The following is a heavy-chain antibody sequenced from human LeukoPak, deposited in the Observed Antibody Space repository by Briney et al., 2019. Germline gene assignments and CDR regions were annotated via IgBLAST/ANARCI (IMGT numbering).Heavy chain of an antibody. D-gene: IGHD3/OR15-3a*01. Sequence: SETLSLTCTVSGVSISSSNSYWGWIRQPPGKGLEWIGSIYYTGNTYYNASLKSRVTISIDTSKNLISLRLTSVTATDTAMYYCARQTGSGLFTLPGGQGTLVTVSS. CDR2: IYYTGNT. V-gene: IGHV4-39*01. J-gene: IGHJ4*02. CDR3: ARQTGSGLFTLP. CDR1: GVSISSSNSY.